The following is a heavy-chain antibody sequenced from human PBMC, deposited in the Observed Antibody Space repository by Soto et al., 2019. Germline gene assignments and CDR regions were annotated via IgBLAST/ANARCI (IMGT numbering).Heavy chain of an antibody. CDR2: IKEDGSDK. J-gene: IGHJ4*02. V-gene: IGHV3-7*03. D-gene: IGHD4-4*01. Sequence: EVHLVESGGALVQPGGSLRLSCVVAGFTFRNYWMSWVRQDPGKGLEWVANIKEDGSDKYYRDSVKGRFAISRDHARNSLYLQMDSLRADDTAVYYCASQPPRGDYNKYATTYWGQGPLVTVSS. CDR3: ASQPPRGDYNKYATTY. CDR1: GFTFRNYW.